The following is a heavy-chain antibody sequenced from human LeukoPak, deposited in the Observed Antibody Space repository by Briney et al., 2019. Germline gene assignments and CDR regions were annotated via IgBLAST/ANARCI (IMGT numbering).Heavy chain of an antibody. Sequence: ASVKVSCKASGYTFTSYGISWVRQAPGQGLEWMGWISAYNGNTNYAQKFQGRVTMTEDTSTDTAYMELSSLRSEDTAVYDCAAGGVYDLLKYWGQGALVTVSS. CDR1: GYTFTSYG. CDR3: AAGGVYDLLKY. J-gene: IGHJ4*02. V-gene: IGHV1-18*01. CDR2: ISAYNGNT. D-gene: IGHD5/OR15-5a*01.